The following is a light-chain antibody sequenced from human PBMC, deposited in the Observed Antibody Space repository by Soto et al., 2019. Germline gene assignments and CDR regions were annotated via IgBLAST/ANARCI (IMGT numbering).Light chain of an antibody. CDR3: HQYNNWPPWT. Sequence: DIQMTQSPSTLSASVGDRVTITCRVSQTISSWLAWYQQNPGKAPKLLIYKASTLKSGVPSRFSGSGSGTEFTLTISSLQPDDFAVYYCHQYNNWPPWTFGQGTKVDIK. CDR2: KAS. V-gene: IGKV1-5*03. CDR1: QTISSW. J-gene: IGKJ1*01.